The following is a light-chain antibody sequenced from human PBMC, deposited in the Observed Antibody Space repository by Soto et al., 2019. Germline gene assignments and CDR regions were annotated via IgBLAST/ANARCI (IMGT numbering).Light chain of an antibody. V-gene: IGKV3-15*01. CDR1: QSVSSS. Sequence: EMVMTQSPATLSVSPGERATLSCRASQSVSSSLAWYQQKPGQAPRLLIYGASSRATGIPARFSGSGSGTEFTLTIGSLQSEDFALYYCQQYNDWWTFG. CDR2: GAS. J-gene: IGKJ1*01. CDR3: QQYNDWWT.